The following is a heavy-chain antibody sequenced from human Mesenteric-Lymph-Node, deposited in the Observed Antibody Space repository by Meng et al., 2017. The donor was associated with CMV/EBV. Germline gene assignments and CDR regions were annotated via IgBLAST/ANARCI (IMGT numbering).Heavy chain of an antibody. D-gene: IGHD2-15*01. CDR3: ARETATYYPKLDS. Sequence: SETLSLTCVISGDSVSSDRAIWNWIRQSPSRGLEWLGRTYYRSKWFNDYAVSVESRITFDADTSKNQFSLHLNSVTPEDTAVYYCARETATYYPKLDSWGQGTLVTVSS. J-gene: IGHJ4*02. CDR1: GDSVSSDRAI. V-gene: IGHV6-1*01. CDR2: TYYRSKWFN.